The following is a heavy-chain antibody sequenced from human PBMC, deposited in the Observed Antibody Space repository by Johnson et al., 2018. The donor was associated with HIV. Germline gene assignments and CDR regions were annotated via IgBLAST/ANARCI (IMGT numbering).Heavy chain of an antibody. D-gene: IGHD3-3*01. V-gene: IGHV3-53*01. CDR1: GFIVSSKY. CDR2: IYSGGST. Sequence: VQLVESGGGLIQPGGSLRLSCAASGFIVSSKYMSWVRQAPGRGLEWVSVIYSGGSTYYADSVKGRFTISRDNSKNTLYLQMNSLRAEDTAVYYCARDRVPDAFDIWGQGTMVTVSS. J-gene: IGHJ3*02. CDR3: ARDRVPDAFDI.